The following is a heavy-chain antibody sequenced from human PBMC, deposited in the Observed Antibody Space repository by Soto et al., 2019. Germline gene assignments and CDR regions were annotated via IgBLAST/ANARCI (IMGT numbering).Heavy chain of an antibody. CDR2: VNPSGGHT. CDR3: XXXXXXXXXXXXXDY. Sequence: QVQLMQSGAEVKKPGASVKVSCKASGDTFTDYYIHWVRQAPGQGLEWMGTVNPSGGHTTYAQHXXXXXXXXXXXXXXXXXXXXXXXXXXXXXXXXXXXXXXXXXXXXXXDYWGQGTLVTVSS. J-gene: IGHJ4*02. CDR1: GDTFTDYY. V-gene: IGHV1-46*01.